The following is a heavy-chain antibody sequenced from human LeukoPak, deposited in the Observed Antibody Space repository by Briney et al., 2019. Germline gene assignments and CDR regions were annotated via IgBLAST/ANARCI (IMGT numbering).Heavy chain of an antibody. D-gene: IGHD6-13*01. V-gene: IGHV4-34*01. Sequence: SETLSLTCAVYGVSFSGYYWSWIRQPPGKGLEWIGEINHSGSTNYNPSLKSRVTISVDTSKNQSSLKLSSVTAADTAVYYCARGLPDGSSLDYWGQGTLVTVSS. J-gene: IGHJ4*02. CDR2: INHSGST. CDR3: ARGLPDGSSLDY. CDR1: GVSFSGYY.